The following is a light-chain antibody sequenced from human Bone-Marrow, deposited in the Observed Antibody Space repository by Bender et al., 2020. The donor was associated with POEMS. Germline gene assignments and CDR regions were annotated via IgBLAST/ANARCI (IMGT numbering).Light chain of an antibody. CDR1: SSDVGGYDY. CDR2: EVS. J-gene: IGLJ3*02. V-gene: IGLV2-14*01. Sequence: QSALTHPASVSGSPGQSITISCTGTSSDVGGYDYVSWYQQHPGKAPKLMIYEVSKRPSGVPDRLSVPRSGTSASLAICGLNSEYESGYYCAVWDGSLNGCVFGGVTKLTVL. CDR3: AVWDGSLNGCV.